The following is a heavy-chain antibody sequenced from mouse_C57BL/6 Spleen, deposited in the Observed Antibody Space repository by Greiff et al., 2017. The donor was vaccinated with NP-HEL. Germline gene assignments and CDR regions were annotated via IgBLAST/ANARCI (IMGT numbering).Heavy chain of an antibody. J-gene: IGHJ2*01. CDR2: IYPGDGDT. Sequence: QVQLQQSGAELVKPGASVKISCKASGYAFSSYWMNWVKQRPGKGLEWIGQIYPGDGDTNYNGKFKGKATLTADKSSSTAYMQLSSLTSEDSAVYFCAISGDGYHYMYYFDYWGQGTTLTVSS. CDR3: AISGDGYHYMYYFDY. V-gene: IGHV1-80*01. D-gene: IGHD2-3*01. CDR1: GYAFSSYW.